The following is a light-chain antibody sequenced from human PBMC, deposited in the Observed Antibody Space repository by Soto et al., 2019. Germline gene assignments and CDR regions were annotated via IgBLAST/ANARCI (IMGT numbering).Light chain of an antibody. CDR2: WAS. J-gene: IGKJ4*01. V-gene: IGKV4-1*01. CDR3: QDYDCTPALT. CDR1: PSVLYSSNNKNY. Sequence: DIVVTQSPDSLAVSLGETATINCMSSPSVLYSSNNKNYLAWYQQKPGQAPKLLIYWASTGESGVHDRFSGRVYRTDITLTDSSLQAEDLAVNCGQDYDCTPALTLGGWTKVEVK.